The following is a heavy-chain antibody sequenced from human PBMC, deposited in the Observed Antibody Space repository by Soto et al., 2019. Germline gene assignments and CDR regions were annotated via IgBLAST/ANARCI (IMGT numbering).Heavy chain of an antibody. Sequence: GSLRLSCAASGLTFSLYGMHWVRQAPGKGLEWVAAIWDDGRRKDYADSVKDRLFISRDNSKNTLYLQLDSLRPEDTAVDYCATWQGSLNFHYWGQGTLVTVSS. CDR2: IWDDGRRK. CDR1: GLTFSLYG. V-gene: IGHV3-33*01. CDR3: ATWQGSLNFHY. J-gene: IGHJ4*02.